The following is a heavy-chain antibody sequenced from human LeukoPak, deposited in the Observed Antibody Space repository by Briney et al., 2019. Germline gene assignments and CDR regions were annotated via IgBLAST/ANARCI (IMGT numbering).Heavy chain of an antibody. D-gene: IGHD2-15*01. V-gene: IGHV3-21*01. J-gene: IGHJ6*02. CDR1: GFTFSSYS. CDR3: ARVPGGCSGGSCYVYYYYGMDV. CDR2: ISSSSSYI. Sequence: GGSLRLSCAASGFTFSSYSMNWARQAPGKGLEWVSSISSSSSYIYYADSVKGRFTISRDNAKNSLYLQMNSLRAEDTAVYYCARVPGGCSGGSCYVYYYYGMDVWGQGTTVTVSS.